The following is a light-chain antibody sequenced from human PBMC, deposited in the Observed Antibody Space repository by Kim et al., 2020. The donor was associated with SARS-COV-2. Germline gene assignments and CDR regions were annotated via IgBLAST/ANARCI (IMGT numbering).Light chain of an antibody. CDR2: LNSDGSH. Sequence: ASGNLTGTLGRRHSSYAIAGHQQQPEKGPRYLMKLNSDGSHSKGDGIPDRFSGSSSGAERYLTISSLQAEDEADYYCQTWGTGRGVFGGGTKLTVL. CDR3: QTWGTGRGV. J-gene: IGLJ3*02. V-gene: IGLV4-69*01. CDR1: RRHSSYA.